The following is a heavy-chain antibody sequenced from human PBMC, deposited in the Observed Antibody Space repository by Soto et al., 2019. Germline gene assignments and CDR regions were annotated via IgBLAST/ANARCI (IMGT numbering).Heavy chain of an antibody. CDR3: AKDLLFTWNEQRHFDY. V-gene: IGHV3-23*01. D-gene: IGHD1-1*01. CDR2: ISGSGGST. CDR1: GLASRHPA. Sequence: GPKILYSISSGLASRHPAVRCGRPAAWKGLEWLSGISGSGGSTNYADSVKGRFTISRDNSKNTLNLQMNSLRAEDTAVYYCAKDLLFTWNEQRHFDYWGQGTLVT. J-gene: IGHJ4*02.